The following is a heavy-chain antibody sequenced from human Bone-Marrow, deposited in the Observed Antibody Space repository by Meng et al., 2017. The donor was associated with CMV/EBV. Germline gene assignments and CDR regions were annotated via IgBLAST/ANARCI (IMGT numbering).Heavy chain of an antibody. CDR3: ARTAIVVVPAATDY. J-gene: IGHJ4*02. CDR1: GYTFTSYG. V-gene: IGHV1-18*01. D-gene: IGHD2-2*01. CDR2: ISAYNGNT. Sequence: ASVKVSCKASGYTFTSYGISWVRQAPGQGLEWMGWISAYNGNTNYAQKLQGRVTMTTDTSTSTAYMELRSLRSDDTAVYYCARTAIVVVPAATDYWGQGTLVTFSS.